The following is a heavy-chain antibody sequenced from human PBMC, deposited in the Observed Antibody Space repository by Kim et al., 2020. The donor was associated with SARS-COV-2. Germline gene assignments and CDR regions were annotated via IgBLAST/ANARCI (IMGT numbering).Heavy chain of an antibody. Sequence: SETLSLTCTVSGGSICNSFNYWGWIRQPPGKGLEWIGSVYHSGSTYDSPSLKSRVTVSVDTSKNQFSLKLTSVTAADTAVYFCARLPHDSSGYVDCWGQGILVTVSS. J-gene: IGHJ4*02. CDR1: GGSICNSFNY. CDR3: ARLPHDSSGYVDC. D-gene: IGHD3-22*01. V-gene: IGHV4-39*01. CDR2: VYHSGST.